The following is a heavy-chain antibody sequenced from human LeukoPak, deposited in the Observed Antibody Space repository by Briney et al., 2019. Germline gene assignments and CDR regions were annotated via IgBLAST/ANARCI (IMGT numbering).Heavy chain of an antibody. V-gene: IGHV4-34*01. CDR1: GGSFSGYY. CDR2: INHSGST. Sequence: SETLSLTCADYGGSFSGYYWSWIRQPPGKGLEWIGEINHSGSTNYNPSLKSRVTISVDTSKNQFSLKLSSVTAADTAVYYCARPGYCSSTSCSDGMDVWGKGTTVTVSS. J-gene: IGHJ6*04. CDR3: ARPGYCSSTSCSDGMDV. D-gene: IGHD2-2*01.